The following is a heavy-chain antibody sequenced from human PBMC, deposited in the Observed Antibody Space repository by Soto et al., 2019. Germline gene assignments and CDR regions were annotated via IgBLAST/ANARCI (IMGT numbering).Heavy chain of an antibody. V-gene: IGHV3-23*01. Sequence: EVQLLESGGGLVQPGGSLRLSCAASGFTFSSYAMSWVRQAPGKGLEWVSAISGSGGSTYYADSVKGRFTISRDNSKNTLYLQMNSLRAEDTAVYYCAKGLEGTGYDILTDNWFDPWGQGTLVTVSS. D-gene: IGHD3-9*01. J-gene: IGHJ5*02. CDR1: GFTFSSYA. CDR3: AKGLEGTGYDILTDNWFDP. CDR2: ISGSGGST.